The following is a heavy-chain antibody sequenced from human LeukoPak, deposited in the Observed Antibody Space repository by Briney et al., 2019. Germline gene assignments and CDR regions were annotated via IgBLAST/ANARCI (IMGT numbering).Heavy chain of an antibody. Sequence: HPGGSLRLSCAASGFTFDDYAMHWVRQAPGKGLEWVSGISWNSDSIGYADSVEGRFTISRDNSRDSLYLQMNSLTTDDTAIYYCAKEYIGSSWVSFDSWGQGTLVTVSS. D-gene: IGHD5-12*01. CDR2: ISWNSDSI. CDR1: GFTFDDYA. CDR3: AKEYIGSSWVSFDS. J-gene: IGHJ4*02. V-gene: IGHV3-9*01.